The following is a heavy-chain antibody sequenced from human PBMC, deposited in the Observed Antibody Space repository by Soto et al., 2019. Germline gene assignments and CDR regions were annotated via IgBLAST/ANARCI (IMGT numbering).Heavy chain of an antibody. J-gene: IGHJ4*02. Sequence: EVQLVESGGGLVKPGGSLRLSCAASGFTFSSYSMTWVRQAPGKGLEWVSSINSRSSSIYYADSVKGRFTISRDNAKNSLYLQMNSLRAEDTAVYYCARNPSRDYWGQGTLVTVSS. V-gene: IGHV3-21*01. CDR1: GFTFSSYS. CDR2: INSRSSSI. CDR3: ARNPSRDY.